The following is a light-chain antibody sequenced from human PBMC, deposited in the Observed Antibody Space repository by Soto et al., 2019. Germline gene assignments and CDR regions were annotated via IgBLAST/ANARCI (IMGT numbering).Light chain of an antibody. V-gene: IGLV2-14*01. CDR3: SSYTSRSRG. Sequence: QSALTQPASVSGSPGQSITISCTGTSSDVGCYNYVSWYQQHPGKAPKLMIYDVSNRPSGVSNRFSGSKSGNTASLTISGLQAEDEAYYYRSSYTSRSRGFRGGTKLTVL. CDR1: SSDVGCYNY. CDR2: DVS. J-gene: IGLJ2*01.